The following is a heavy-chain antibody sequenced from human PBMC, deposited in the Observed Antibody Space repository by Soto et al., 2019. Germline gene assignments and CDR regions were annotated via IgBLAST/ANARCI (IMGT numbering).Heavy chain of an antibody. CDR1: GYTFTHYC. J-gene: IGHJ3*02. CDR3: ARVYGSGSYIAFDI. CDR2: ISAFNGNT. D-gene: IGHD3-10*01. V-gene: IGHV1-18*01. Sequence: QVQLVQSGAEVRKPGASVKVSCKASGYTFTHYCISWGRQAPGQGLAWMGGISAFNGNTKYVENFQDRVTMTTDTSTNTSYLELRSLRSDDTAMYYCARVYGSGSYIAFDIWGQGTMVTVSS.